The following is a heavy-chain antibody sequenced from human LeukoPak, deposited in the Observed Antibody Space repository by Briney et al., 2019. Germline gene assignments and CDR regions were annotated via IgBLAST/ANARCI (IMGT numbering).Heavy chain of an antibody. CDR3: AKGRRLFLAAFGY. CDR1: GFTFSSYS. V-gene: IGHV3-23*01. D-gene: IGHD3-16*01. CDR2: ISCSGGST. J-gene: IGHJ4*02. Sequence: GGSLRLSCAASGFTFSSYSMSWVRQAPGKGLEWVSAISCSGGSTYYADSVKGRLTISRDNYTNTIYLPMNSLRAEDTAVYYCAKGRRLFLAAFGYWGQGTLVTVSS.